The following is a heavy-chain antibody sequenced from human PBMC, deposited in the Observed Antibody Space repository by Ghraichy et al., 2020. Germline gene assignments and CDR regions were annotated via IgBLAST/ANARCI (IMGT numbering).Heavy chain of an antibody. CDR3: AKPLTADWYGGPFDY. Sequence: GGSLRLSCAASGFTFSDYALSWVRQAPGKGLEWVSTIAGRGGGSGAGTPFYADSVKGRFAISRDNSKSTVYLNINSPTAEDTAAYFCAKPLTADWYGGPFDYWGQGALVTVSS. J-gene: IGHJ4*02. D-gene: IGHD3-9*01. CDR2: IAGRGGGSGAGTP. CDR1: GFTFSDYA. V-gene: IGHV3-23*01.